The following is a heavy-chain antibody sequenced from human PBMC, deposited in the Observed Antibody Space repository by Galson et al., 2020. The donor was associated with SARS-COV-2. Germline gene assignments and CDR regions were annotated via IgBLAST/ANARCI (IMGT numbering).Heavy chain of an antibody. CDR3: ASGAPHYYYDSSGYYTRKTYDFDY. D-gene: IGHD3-22*01. Sequence: ASVKVSCKASGGTFSSYAISWVRQAPGQGLEWMGGIIPIFGTANYAQKFQGRVTITTDESTSTAYMELSSLRSEDTAVYYCASGAPHYYYDSSGYYTRKTYDFDYWGQGTLVTVSS. V-gene: IGHV1-69*05. J-gene: IGHJ4*02. CDR2: IIPIFGTA. CDR1: GGTFSSYA.